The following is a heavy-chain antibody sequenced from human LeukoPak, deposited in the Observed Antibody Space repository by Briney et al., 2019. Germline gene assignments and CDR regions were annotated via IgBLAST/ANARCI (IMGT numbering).Heavy chain of an antibody. Sequence: SETLSLTCTVSGGSITGYYWSWIRQPPGKGLEWIGYTHPSGNTNYSPSLKSRVTISIDMSRNQFSLKLSSVTAADTAVYYCARKAPKKGWFDPWGQGTLVTVSS. V-gene: IGHV4-4*09. J-gene: IGHJ5*02. CDR1: GGSITGYY. CDR2: THPSGNT. CDR3: ARKAPKKGWFDP.